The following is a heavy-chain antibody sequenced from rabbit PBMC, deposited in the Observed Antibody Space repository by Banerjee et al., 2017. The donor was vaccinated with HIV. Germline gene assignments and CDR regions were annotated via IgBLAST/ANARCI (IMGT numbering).Heavy chain of an antibody. D-gene: IGHD6-1*01. Sequence: QEQLVEYGGGLVKPEGSLTLTCTASGFDFSSIYYMCWVRQAPGKGLEWIGCISAGSSGSTFYATWAKGRFTISRTSSTTVALQMTSLTAADTATYFCARYYSYGYAGGTYAANLWGQGTLVTVS. CDR1: GFDFSSIYY. V-gene: IGHV1S45*01. CDR3: ARYYSYGYAGGTYAANL. CDR2: ISAGSSGST. J-gene: IGHJ4*01.